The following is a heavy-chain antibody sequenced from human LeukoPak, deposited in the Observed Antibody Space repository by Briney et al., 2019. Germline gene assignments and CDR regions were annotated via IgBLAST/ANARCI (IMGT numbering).Heavy chain of an antibody. CDR1: GFTFSSYS. CDR3: ARDQVAVAKSGFDY. D-gene: IGHD6-19*01. Sequence: PGGSLRLSCAASGFTFSSYSMNWVRQAPGKGLEWVSSISSSSSYIYYADSVKGRFTISRDNAKNSPYLQMNSLRAEDTAVYYCARDQVAVAKSGFDYWGQGTLVTVSS. V-gene: IGHV3-21*01. CDR2: ISSSSSYI. J-gene: IGHJ4*02.